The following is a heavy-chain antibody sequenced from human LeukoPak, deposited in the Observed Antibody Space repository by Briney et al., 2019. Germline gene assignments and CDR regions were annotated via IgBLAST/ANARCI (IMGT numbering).Heavy chain of an antibody. V-gene: IGHV1-69*13. CDR2: IIPLFGTA. Sequence: SVTVSCKASGGTFSNYAISWVRQAPGQGPEWMGGIIPLFGTANYAQKFLGRVIITADESTSTTYMYLNSLKSEDTAVYYCAREWAGYGSGSYYYYWGQGTLVTVSS. CDR3: AREWAGYGSGSYYYY. CDR1: GGTFSNYA. D-gene: IGHD3-10*01. J-gene: IGHJ4*02.